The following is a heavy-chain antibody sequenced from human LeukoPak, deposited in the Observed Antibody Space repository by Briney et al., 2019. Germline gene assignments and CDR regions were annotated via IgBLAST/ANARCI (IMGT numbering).Heavy chain of an antibody. CDR1: GYSFSDFY. D-gene: IGHD5-18*01. Sequence: ASVRVSCKASGYSFSDFYIHWVRQAPGQGLEWMGWINPKSGATTYAERFRGRVTMTRDTSFNTVYLELTSLYSDDTAVSYCARDYSDGYNRRDAFDIWGQGTTLIVSS. CDR2: INPKSGAT. V-gene: IGHV1-2*02. CDR3: ARDYSDGYNRRDAFDI. J-gene: IGHJ3*02.